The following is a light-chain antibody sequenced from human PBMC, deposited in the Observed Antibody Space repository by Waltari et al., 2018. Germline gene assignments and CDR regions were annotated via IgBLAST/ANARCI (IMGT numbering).Light chain of an antibody. CDR1: QSHLHSNGYNY. J-gene: IGKJ2*01. CDR2: LGS. CDR3: MQALQTPYT. V-gene: IGKV2-28*01. Sequence: DIVMTQSPLSLPVTPGEPASISCRSSQSHLHSNGYNYLDWYLQKPGQSPQLLIYLGSTRASGVPDRFSGSGSGTDFTLKISRVEAEDVGLYYCMQALQTPYTFGQGTKLEIK.